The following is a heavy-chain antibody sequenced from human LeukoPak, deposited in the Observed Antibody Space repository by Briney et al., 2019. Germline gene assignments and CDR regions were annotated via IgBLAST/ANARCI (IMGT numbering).Heavy chain of an antibody. CDR1: GFTFSSYE. V-gene: IGHV3-48*03. D-gene: IGHD3-22*01. Sequence: PGGSLRLSCAASGFTFSSYEMNWVRQAPGKGLEWVSYISSSGSTIYHADSVKGRFTISRDNAKNSLYLQMNSLRAEDTAVYYCASYKVVVAQADYWGQGTLVTVSS. CDR2: ISSSGSTI. CDR3: ASYKVVVAQADY. J-gene: IGHJ4*02.